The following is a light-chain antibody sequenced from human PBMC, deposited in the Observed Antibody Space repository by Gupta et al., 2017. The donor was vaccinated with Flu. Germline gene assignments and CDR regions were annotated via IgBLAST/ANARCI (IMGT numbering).Light chain of an antibody. J-gene: IGLJ1*01. Sequence: QSALPQPRSVSGSPGQSVTISCTGTSSDVGVSNYVSCYQQHPGKVHNLIISDVTGRPAAVPVRFSGSKSGNTPSLIISVLWDEEEADYYRIAPGGTYTFVFGTGTKVTVL. V-gene: IGLV2-11*01. CDR3: IAPGGTYTFV. CDR2: DVT. CDR1: SSDVGVSNY.